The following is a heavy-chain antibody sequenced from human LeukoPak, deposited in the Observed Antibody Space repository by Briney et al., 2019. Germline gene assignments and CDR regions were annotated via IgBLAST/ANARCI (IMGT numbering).Heavy chain of an antibody. J-gene: IGHJ4*02. CDR3: ANTFHYYGSGGFDY. Sequence: SETLSLTGTVPGGSISSSSYYWGWIRQPPGKGLEWIGSIYYSGSTYYNPSLKSRVTISVDTSKNQFSLKLSSVTAADTAVYYCANTFHYYGSGGFDYWGQGTLVTVSS. V-gene: IGHV4-39*01. D-gene: IGHD3-10*01. CDR1: GGSISSSSYY. CDR2: IYYSGST.